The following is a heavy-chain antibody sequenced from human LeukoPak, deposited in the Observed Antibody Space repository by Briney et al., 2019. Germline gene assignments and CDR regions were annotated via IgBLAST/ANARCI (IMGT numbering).Heavy chain of an antibody. D-gene: IGHD5-18*01. J-gene: IGHJ4*02. Sequence: SETLSLTCTVSGGSISSYYWSWIRQAPGKGLEWIGYVYYSGSTNYNPSLKSRITVSVDTSKSQFSLKLTSVTAADTAVYFRGYSYYRFDYWGQGTLVIVSS. CDR1: GGSISSYY. CDR3: GYSYYRFDY. CDR2: VYYSGST. V-gene: IGHV4-59*01.